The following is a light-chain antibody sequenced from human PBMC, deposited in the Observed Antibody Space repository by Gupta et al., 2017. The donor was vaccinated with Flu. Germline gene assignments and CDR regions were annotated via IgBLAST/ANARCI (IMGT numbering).Light chain of an antibody. Sequence: DIQMTQSPSTLSASVGDRVTITCRASQSISSWLAWYQQKPGKAPKLLIYEASSLESGASSRFSGSGSGTEFTLTISSLQPDDFTTYYCQQYYSFQTFGQGTKVEI. V-gene: IGKV1-5*03. CDR3: QQYYSFQT. CDR1: QSISSW. CDR2: EAS. J-gene: IGKJ1*01.